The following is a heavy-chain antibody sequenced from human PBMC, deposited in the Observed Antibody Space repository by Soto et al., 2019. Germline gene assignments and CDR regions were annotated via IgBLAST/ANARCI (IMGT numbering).Heavy chain of an antibody. J-gene: IGHJ4*02. CDR1: GGSIDSGAFS. CDR3: ARMHWAQSSLDY. Sequence: SETLSLTCAVSGGSIDSGAFSLSWLRQPPGKGLEWIGYVTHSGTAYSSPSLNGRLTLSVDSSQTQFSLKLTSVTAADSAFYYCARMHWAQSSLDYWGRGTLVTVSS. D-gene: IGHD6-19*01. V-gene: IGHV4-30-2*01. CDR2: VTHSGTA.